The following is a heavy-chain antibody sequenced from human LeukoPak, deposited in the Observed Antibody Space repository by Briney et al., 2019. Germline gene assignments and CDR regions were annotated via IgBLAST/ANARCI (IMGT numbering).Heavy chain of an antibody. Sequence: PSETLSLTCTVSGGSISGYYWSGIRQPAGKGLELIGRIYTSEFTNYNPSLKSRVIMSVDTSKNQFSLKLNSVTAADTAVYYCARALSRSSSWEFDPWGQGILVTVSS. CDR2: IYTSEFT. J-gene: IGHJ5*02. V-gene: IGHV4-4*07. CDR3: ARALSRSSSWEFDP. D-gene: IGHD6-13*01. CDR1: GGSISGYY.